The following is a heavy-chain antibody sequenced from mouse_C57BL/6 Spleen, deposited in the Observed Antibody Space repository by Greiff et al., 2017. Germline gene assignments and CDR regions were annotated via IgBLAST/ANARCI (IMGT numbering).Heavy chain of an antibody. D-gene: IGHD2-1*01. V-gene: IGHV5-9-1*02. CDR1: GFTFSSYA. J-gene: IGHJ1*03. CDR3: TRGDYGNYWYFDV. Sequence: EVKLVESGEGLVKPGGSLKLSCAASGFTFSSYAMSWVRQTPEKRLEWVAYISSGGDYIYYADTVKGRFTISRDNARNTLYMQMSSLKSEATAMYYCTRGDYGNYWYFDVWGTGTTVTVSS. CDR2: ISSGGDYI.